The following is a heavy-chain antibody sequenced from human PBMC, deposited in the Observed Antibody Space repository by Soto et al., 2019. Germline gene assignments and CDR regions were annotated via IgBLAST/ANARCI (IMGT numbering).Heavy chain of an antibody. D-gene: IGHD2-8*01. CDR3: ARRRGGCSNGICYLWFEP. CDR1: GYPFTDYY. V-gene: IGHV1-2*02. Sequence: GASVKVSFKASGYPFTDYYIHWLRQSPGQGLEWMGWINPKSGGTKYAQKFQGRVTMTRDTSISGAYMELSGLKSDDTAVYYCARRRGGCSNGICYLWFEPWGQGTPVTVSS. CDR2: INPKSGGT. J-gene: IGHJ5*02.